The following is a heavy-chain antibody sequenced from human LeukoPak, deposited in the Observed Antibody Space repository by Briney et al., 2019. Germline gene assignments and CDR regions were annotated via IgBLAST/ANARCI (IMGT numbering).Heavy chain of an antibody. J-gene: IGHJ4*02. Sequence: ASVTVSCKASGYTFTNYYMYWVRQAPGQGLEWMGIINPGTGSTSYAQKFQGRVTMTRDTSTSTVYMELSRLRSEDTAVYYCARAYYYDSSGFYPGGDFWGQGTLVTVSS. V-gene: IGHV1-46*01. CDR1: GYTFTNYY. CDR3: ARAYYYDSSGFYPGGDF. D-gene: IGHD3-22*01. CDR2: INPGTGST.